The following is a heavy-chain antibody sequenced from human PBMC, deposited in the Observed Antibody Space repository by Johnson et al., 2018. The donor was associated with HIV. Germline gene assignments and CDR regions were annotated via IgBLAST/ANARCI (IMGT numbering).Heavy chain of an antibody. CDR3: ARACRDGYTCDVYDI. Sequence: VQLVESGGGLVQPGRSLRLTCAASGFTFDDYAMHWVRQAPGKGLEWVANIQQGGNVTYYVDSVKGRFTISRDNAKNSLYLQMNSLRAEDTAVYYCARACRDGYTCDVYDIWGLGTMVTVS. V-gene: IGHV3-7*01. CDR2: IQQGGNVT. D-gene: IGHD5-24*01. CDR1: GFTFDDYA. J-gene: IGHJ3*02.